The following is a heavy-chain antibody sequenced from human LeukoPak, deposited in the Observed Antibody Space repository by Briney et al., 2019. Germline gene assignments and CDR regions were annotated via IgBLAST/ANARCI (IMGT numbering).Heavy chain of an antibody. Sequence: SETLSLTRTVSGVSISSYYWSWIRQPPGKGLEWIGYIYYSGSTNYNPSLKSRVTISVDTSKNHFSLKLSSVTAADTAVYYCASMAARKTATPSGFDPWGQGTLVTVSS. D-gene: IGHD2-15*01. CDR2: IYYSGST. CDR3: ASMAARKTATPSGFDP. CDR1: GVSISSYY. J-gene: IGHJ5*02. V-gene: IGHV4-59*01.